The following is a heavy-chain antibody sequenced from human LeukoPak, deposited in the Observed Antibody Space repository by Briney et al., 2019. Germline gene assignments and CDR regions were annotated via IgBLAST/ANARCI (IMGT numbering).Heavy chain of an antibody. Sequence: PSETLSLTCAVYGGSFSGYYWSWIRQPPGKGLEWIGEINHSGSTNYNLSLKSRVTISVDTSKNQFSLKLSSVTAADTAVYYCARYYYDFWSGYPGAWFDPWGQGTLVTVSS. D-gene: IGHD3-3*01. CDR3: ARYYYDFWSGYPGAWFDP. J-gene: IGHJ5*02. V-gene: IGHV4-34*01. CDR1: GGSFSGYY. CDR2: INHSGST.